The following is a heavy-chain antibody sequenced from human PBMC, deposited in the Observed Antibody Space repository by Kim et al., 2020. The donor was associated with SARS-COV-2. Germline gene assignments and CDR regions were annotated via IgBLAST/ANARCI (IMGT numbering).Heavy chain of an antibody. V-gene: IGHV1-69*13. Sequence: SVKVSCKASGGTFSSYAISWVRQAPGQGLEWMGGIIPIFGTANYAQKFQGRVTITADESTSTAYMELSSLRSEDTAVYYCARYRVYCSGGSCYHYYYYGMDVWGQGTTVTVSS. D-gene: IGHD2-15*01. CDR2: IIPIFGTA. J-gene: IGHJ6*02. CDR1: GGTFSSYA. CDR3: ARYRVYCSGGSCYHYYYYGMDV.